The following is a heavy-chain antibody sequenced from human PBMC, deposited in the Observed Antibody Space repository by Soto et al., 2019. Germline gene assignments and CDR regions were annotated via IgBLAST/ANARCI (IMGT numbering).Heavy chain of an antibody. CDR2: IFPGDSDT. Sequence: GESLKISCKGSGYRFAGFWIGWVRQMPGKGLEWMGIIFPGDSDTRYSPSFQGQVTMSADNSTNTAYLQWSSLKASDTAMYYCAREGLRGLDYWGQGTLVTVSS. CDR1: GYRFAGFW. J-gene: IGHJ4*02. CDR3: AREGLRGLDY. V-gene: IGHV5-51*01. D-gene: IGHD2-15*01.